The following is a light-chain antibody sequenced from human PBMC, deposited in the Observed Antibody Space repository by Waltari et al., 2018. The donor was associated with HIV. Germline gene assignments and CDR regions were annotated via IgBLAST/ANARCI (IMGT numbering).Light chain of an antibody. Sequence: VLTQSPATLPLSPGERAPPSCRASQNVRNHLAWYQQKPGQSPRLLVYDTSNRATGIPARFSGSGSATDFTLTISSLEPEDFAVYYCQQRTNWPPTFGQGTKVEIK. CDR2: DTS. CDR3: QQRTNWPPT. V-gene: IGKV3-11*01. CDR1: QNVRNH. J-gene: IGKJ1*01.